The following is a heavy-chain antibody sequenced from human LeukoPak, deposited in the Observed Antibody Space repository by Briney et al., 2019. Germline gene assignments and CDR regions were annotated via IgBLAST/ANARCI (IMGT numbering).Heavy chain of an antibody. J-gene: IGHJ6*03. CDR2: INPNSGGT. V-gene: IGHV1-2*02. D-gene: IGHD6-13*01. CDR3: ARDIAAAGRYYYYMDV. Sequence: GASVKVSCKASGYTFTGYYMHWVRQAPGQGLEWMGWINPNSGGTNYAQKFQGRVTMTRDTSISTAYMELSRLRSDDTAVYYCARDIAAAGRYYYYMDVWGKGTTVTVSS. CDR1: GYTFTGYY.